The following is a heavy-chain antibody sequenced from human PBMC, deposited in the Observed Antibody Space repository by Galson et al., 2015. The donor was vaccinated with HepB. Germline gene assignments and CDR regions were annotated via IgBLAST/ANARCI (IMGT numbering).Heavy chain of an antibody. D-gene: IGHD2-2*01. CDR1: RFAFSDYC. Sequence: SLRLSCAASRFAFSDYCMTWVRHSPGKGLEWVATIKRDGSEKFYADSVEGRFTISRDNARYSLYLQMDNVRGEDTAVYFCARGGRSTSYYWEFWGQGTLVTVSS. CDR3: ARGGRSTSYYWEF. J-gene: IGHJ1*01. CDR2: IKRDGSEK. V-gene: IGHV3-7*01.